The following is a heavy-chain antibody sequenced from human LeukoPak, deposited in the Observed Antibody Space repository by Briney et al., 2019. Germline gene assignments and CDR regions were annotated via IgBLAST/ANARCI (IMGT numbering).Heavy chain of an antibody. V-gene: IGHV4-59*08. D-gene: IGHD6-13*01. J-gene: IGHJ5*02. CDR3: AREVIAAGTNWFDP. CDR2: IYYSGST. CDR1: GGSISSYY. Sequence: PSETLSLTCTVSGGSISSYYWSWIRQPPGKGLEWIGYIYYSGSTNYNPSLKSRVTISVDTSKNQFSLKLGSVTAADTAVYYCAREVIAAGTNWFDPWGQGTLVTVSS.